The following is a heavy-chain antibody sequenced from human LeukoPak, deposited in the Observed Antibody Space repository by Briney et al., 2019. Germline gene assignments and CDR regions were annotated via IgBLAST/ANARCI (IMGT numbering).Heavy chain of an antibody. CDR3: ARLGYQDYDILTGPIDY. Sequence: PSETLSLTCTVSGGSISSSSYYWGWIRQPPGKGLEWIGSIYYSGSTYYNPSLKSRVTISVDTSKDQFSLKLSSVTAADTAVYYCARLGYQDYDILTGPIDYWGQGTLVTVSS. CDR1: GGSISSSSYY. CDR2: IYYSGST. V-gene: IGHV4-39*01. D-gene: IGHD3-9*01. J-gene: IGHJ4*02.